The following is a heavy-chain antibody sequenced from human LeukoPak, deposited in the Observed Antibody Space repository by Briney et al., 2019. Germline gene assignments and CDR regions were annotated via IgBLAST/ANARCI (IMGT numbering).Heavy chain of an antibody. J-gene: IGHJ6*04. CDR2: IHSSEGT. CDR1: GGSLNGYY. D-gene: IGHD4-17*01. V-gene: IGHV4-59*08. Sequence: SETLSLTCTVSGGSLNGYYWGWIRQPPGKGLECIGYIHSSEGTAHNASLKSRLTISLDTSKNQFSLTLSSVTAADTAVYYCARHVYGEGMVVWGNGTTVTVSS. CDR3: ARHVYGEGMVV.